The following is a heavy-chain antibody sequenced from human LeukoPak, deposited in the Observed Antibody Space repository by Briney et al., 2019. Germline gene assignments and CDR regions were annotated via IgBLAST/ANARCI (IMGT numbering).Heavy chain of an antibody. CDR3: ARNDYNFDY. CDR1: GFTFSSYE. J-gene: IGHJ4*02. D-gene: IGHD3-16*01. Sequence: GGSLRLSCAASGFTFSSYEMNWVRQAPGKGLEWVSYISSSGSTIYYADSVQGRFTISRDNAKNSLYLQMSSLRAEDTAVYYCARNDYNFDYWGQGTLVTVSS. CDR2: ISSSGSTI. V-gene: IGHV3-48*03.